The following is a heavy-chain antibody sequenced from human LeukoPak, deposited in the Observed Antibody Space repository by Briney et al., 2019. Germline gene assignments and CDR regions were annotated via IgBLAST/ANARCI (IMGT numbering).Heavy chain of an antibody. CDR2: ISADNGNT. Sequence: ASVNVSFKASGYTFNNYGIRWVRQAPGQGLEWMGWISADNGNTDFAQKLRGRVTMTTDTSTNTAYMELRSLRSDDTAVYYCARDDAAWGGGYSHYYYFFGMDVWGQGTTVTVSS. CDR1: GYTFNNYG. CDR3: ARDDAAWGGGYSHYYYFFGMDV. J-gene: IGHJ6*02. D-gene: IGHD2-21*01. V-gene: IGHV1-18*04.